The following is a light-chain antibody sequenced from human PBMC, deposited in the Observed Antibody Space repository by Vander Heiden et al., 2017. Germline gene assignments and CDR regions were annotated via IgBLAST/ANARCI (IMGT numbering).Light chain of an antibody. CDR1: NIGAGYD. Sequence: QSVLTQPPSVSGAPGQRVTISNIGAGYDVHWYQQLPGTAPKLLIYGNSNRPSGVPDRFSGSKSGTSASLAITGLQAEDEADYYCQSYDSSLSVSVVFGGGTKLTVL. CDR2: GNS. V-gene: IGLV1-40*01. CDR3: QSYDSSLSVSVV. J-gene: IGLJ2*01.